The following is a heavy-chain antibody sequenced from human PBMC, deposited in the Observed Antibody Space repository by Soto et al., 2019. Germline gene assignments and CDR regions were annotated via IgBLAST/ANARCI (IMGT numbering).Heavy chain of an antibody. CDR2: ISAYNGST. V-gene: IGHV1-18*04. CDR3: ARVQKVVIKSQRRAFDI. J-gene: IGHJ3*02. Sequence: ASVKVSCKASGYTFTSYGISWVRQAPGQGLEWMGWISAYNGSTNYAQKLQGRVTMTTDTSTSTAYMELRSLRSDDTAVYYCARVQKVVIKSQRRAFDIWGQGTMVTVSS. CDR1: GYTFTSYG. D-gene: IGHD3-22*01.